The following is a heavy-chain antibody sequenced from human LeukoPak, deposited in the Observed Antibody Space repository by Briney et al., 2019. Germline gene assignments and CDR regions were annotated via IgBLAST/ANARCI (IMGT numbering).Heavy chain of an antibody. V-gene: IGHV3-73*01. CDR1: GFTFSGSA. CDR3: TSPGFGELLYPNYYYYYYMDV. CDR2: IRSKANSYAT. D-gene: IGHD3-10*01. J-gene: IGHJ6*03. Sequence: GGSLRLSCAASGFTFSGSAMHWVRQASGKGLEWVGRIRSKANSYATAYAASVKGRFTISRDDSKNTAYLQMNSLKTEDTAVYYCTSPGFGELLYPNYYYYYYMDVWGKGTTVTVSS.